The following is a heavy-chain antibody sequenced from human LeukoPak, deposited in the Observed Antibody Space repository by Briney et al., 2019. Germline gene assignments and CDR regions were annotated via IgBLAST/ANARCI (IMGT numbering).Heavy chain of an antibody. CDR1: GGSISSHY. D-gene: IGHD6-13*01. CDR3: ARQIASAGTAGFDF. V-gene: IGHV4-59*11. Sequence: SETLSLTCTVSGGSISSHYWSWIRQPPGKGLEWIGYIYYSGSTNYNPSLKSRVTMSVDTSKNQFSLRLRSVTAADTAVYYCARQIASAGTAGFDFRGQGALVTVSS. J-gene: IGHJ4*02. CDR2: IYYSGST.